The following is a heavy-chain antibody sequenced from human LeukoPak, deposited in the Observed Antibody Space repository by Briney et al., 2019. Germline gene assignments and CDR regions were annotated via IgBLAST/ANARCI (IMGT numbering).Heavy chain of an antibody. CDR3: ATDRDATHLNY. CDR1: GFTFSDAW. J-gene: IGHJ4*02. Sequence: PGGSLRLSCAASGFTFSDAWMNWLRQAPGQGLQWVGRIKSKVHGGTLEYAAPVKGRFTISRDDSENTLHLQMSSLTTEDTAVYYCATDRDATHLNYWGQGTLVTVSS. V-gene: IGHV3-15*01. D-gene: IGHD5-24*01. CDR2: IKSKVHGGTL.